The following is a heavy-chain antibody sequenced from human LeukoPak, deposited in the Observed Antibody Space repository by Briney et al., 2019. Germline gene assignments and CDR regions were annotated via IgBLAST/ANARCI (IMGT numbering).Heavy chain of an antibody. CDR3: ARGRRGELDLQDAFDI. D-gene: IGHD1-26*01. CDR1: GYTFTSYG. CDR2: INPSGGST. V-gene: IGHV1-46*01. J-gene: IGHJ3*02. Sequence: ASVKVSCKASGYTFTSYGISWVRQAPGQGLEWMGIINPSGGSTSYAQKFQGRVTMTRDTSTSTVYMELSSLRSEDTAVYYCARGRRGELDLQDAFDIWGQGTMVTVSS.